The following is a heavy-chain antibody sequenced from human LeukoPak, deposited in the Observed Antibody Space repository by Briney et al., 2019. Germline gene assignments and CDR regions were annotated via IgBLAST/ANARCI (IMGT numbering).Heavy chain of an antibody. CDR1: GYTFTDYY. CDR3: ARYNNIRNLFDY. D-gene: IGHD1-20*01. CDR2: INPNTDIT. J-gene: IGHJ4*02. V-gene: IGHV1-2*02. Sequence: ASVKVSCKPSGYTFTDYYLNWVRQAPGQGLEWMGWINPNTDITNYAQKFRGRATMTRDTSISTGYMELTGLRSDDTAVYYCARYNNIRNLFDYWGQGTLVTVSS.